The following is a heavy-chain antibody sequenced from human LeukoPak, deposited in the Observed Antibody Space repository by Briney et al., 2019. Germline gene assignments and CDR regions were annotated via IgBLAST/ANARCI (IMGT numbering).Heavy chain of an antibody. Sequence: PGGSLRLSCAASGFAFSSYWMSWVRQAPGKGLEWVANIKQDGSEKYYEDSVKGRFTISRDNAKHSLYLQVNSLRAEDTAVYYCATRIYGDYDWDAFDIWGQGTMVTVSS. V-gene: IGHV3-7*01. CDR2: IKQDGSEK. CDR3: ATRIYGDYDWDAFDI. CDR1: GFAFSSYW. D-gene: IGHD4-17*01. J-gene: IGHJ3*02.